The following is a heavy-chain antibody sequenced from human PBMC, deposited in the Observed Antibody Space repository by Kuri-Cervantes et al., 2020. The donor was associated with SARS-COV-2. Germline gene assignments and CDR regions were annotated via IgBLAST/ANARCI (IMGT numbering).Heavy chain of an antibody. CDR3: ARVIKQGSSGWARNYDY. V-gene: IGHV1-46*01. CDR2: INPYDGWT. D-gene: IGHD6-19*01. J-gene: IGHJ4*02. CDR1: GYTFTSYY. Sequence: ASVKVSCKTSGYTFTSYYIHWVRQAPGQGLEWMGIINPYDGWTKYAQKFQGRVTVTRNTSISTAYMELSSLRSEDTAVYYCARVIKQGSSGWARNYDYWGQGTLVTVSS.